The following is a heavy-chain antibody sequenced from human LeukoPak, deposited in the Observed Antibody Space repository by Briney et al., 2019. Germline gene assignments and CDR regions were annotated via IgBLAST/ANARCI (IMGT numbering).Heavy chain of an antibody. V-gene: IGHV3-7*01. D-gene: IGHD3-16*01. CDR1: GFTFSSYW. CDR3: ASGRQLGY. J-gene: IGHJ4*02. CDR2: IKQDGSEK. Sequence: GGSLRLSCAASGFTFSSYWMSWVRQAPGKGLEWVANIKQDGSEKYVDSVKGQFTISRDNAKNSLYLQMNSLRAEDTALYYCASGRQLGYWGQGTLVTVSS.